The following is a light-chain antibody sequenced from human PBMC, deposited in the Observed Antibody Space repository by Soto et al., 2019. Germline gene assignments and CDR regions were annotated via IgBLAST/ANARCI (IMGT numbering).Light chain of an antibody. Sequence: DIQMTQSPSSLSASVGDRVAITCRASQGITNYLAWYQQKPGKVPKLLIYAASSLQSGVPPRFSGSGSGTEFTLTIISLQPKDVATYYCQKYNSAMLTFGGETNVDIK. J-gene: IGKJ4*02. CDR3: QKYNSAMLT. CDR1: QGITNY. CDR2: AAS. V-gene: IGKV1-27*01.